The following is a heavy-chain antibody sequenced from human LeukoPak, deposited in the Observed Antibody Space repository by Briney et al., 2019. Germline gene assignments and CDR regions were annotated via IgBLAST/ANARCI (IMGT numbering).Heavy chain of an antibody. CDR1: GFTFSSYG. V-gene: IGHV3-30*18. CDR3: AKDHLGTTDY. Sequence: GRSLRLSCAASGFTFSSYGMHWVRQAPGRGLEWVALISYGGSNKYYADSVKGRFTISRDNSKNTLYLQMNSLRAEDTAVYCCAKDHLGTTDYWGQGTLVTVSS. D-gene: IGHD1-7*01. CDR2: ISYGGSNK. J-gene: IGHJ4*02.